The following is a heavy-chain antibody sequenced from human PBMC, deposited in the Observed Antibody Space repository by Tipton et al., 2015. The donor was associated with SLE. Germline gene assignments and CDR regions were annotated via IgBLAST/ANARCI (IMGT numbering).Heavy chain of an antibody. D-gene: IGHD6-19*01. CDR2: IYTSGTT. CDR3: VKRGGWWYFDL. Sequence: TLSLTCTVSGGSMSSSGYYWSWIRQSPGKGLEWIGYIYTSGTTNYNPPLKRRVTISVDTSKNNFSLRLTSVTAADTAVYYCVKRGGWWYFDLWGRGTLVTVSS. CDR1: GGSMSSSGYY. J-gene: IGHJ2*01. V-gene: IGHV4-61*03.